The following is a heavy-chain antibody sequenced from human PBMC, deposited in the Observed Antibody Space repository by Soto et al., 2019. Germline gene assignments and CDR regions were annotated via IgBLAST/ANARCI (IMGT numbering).Heavy chain of an antibody. CDR2: ISGTDGST. V-gene: IGHV3-23*01. CDR3: AKDENSYDSSGYFSPFDF. Sequence: GGSLRLSXAASGFTFSSYAMSWVRQAPGKGLEWVSGISGTDGSTYYADSVKGRFTISRDNSKNTLFLLMNSLRAEDTAVYYCAKDENSYDSSGYFSPFDFWGQGILVTVSS. D-gene: IGHD3-22*01. CDR1: GFTFSSYA. J-gene: IGHJ4*02.